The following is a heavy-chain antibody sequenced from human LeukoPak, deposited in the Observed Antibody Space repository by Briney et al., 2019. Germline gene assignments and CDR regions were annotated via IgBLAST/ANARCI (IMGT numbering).Heavy chain of an antibody. CDR2: NNPSDSDT. D-gene: IGHD4-23*01. Sequence: GESLKISCKGSGYNFTNYWIAWVRQMPGKGLEWMGINNPSDSDTRYTPSFQGQVTISADKSISTAYLQWSSVKASDTAMYYCARCANSSCAYWGQGSLVTVSS. CDR3: ARCANSSCAY. V-gene: IGHV5-51*01. J-gene: IGHJ4*02. CDR1: GYNFTNYW.